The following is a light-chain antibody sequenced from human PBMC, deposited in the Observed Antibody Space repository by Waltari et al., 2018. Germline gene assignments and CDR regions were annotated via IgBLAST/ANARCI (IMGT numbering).Light chain of an antibody. Sequence: VVLTQSPVSLAVTLGQPASLSCRFSESLLITYGRMFLNWFPQRPGQPPRRLIYQVSDRDSGVPDRFTGRGSGTDFTLEISSVEAEDAGVYYCMLGTRPWTFGPGTKVEI. CDR2: QVS. CDR3: MLGTRPWT. CDR1: ESLLITYGRMF. J-gene: IGKJ1*01. V-gene: IGKV2-30*01.